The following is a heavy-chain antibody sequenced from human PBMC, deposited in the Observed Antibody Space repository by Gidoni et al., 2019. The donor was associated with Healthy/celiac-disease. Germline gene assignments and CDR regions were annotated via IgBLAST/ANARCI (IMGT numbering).Heavy chain of an antibody. D-gene: IGHD3-16*01. J-gene: IGHJ5*02. CDR1: GGPFSSYA. CDR3: ARVDYDYVWAPGHWFDP. Sequence: QVQLVQSGAEVKKPGSSVKVSCKASGGPFSSYAISWVRQAPGQGLEWMGRIIPILGIANYAQKFQGRVTITADKSTSTAYMELSSLRSEDTAVYYCARVDYDYVWAPGHWFDPWGQGTLVTVSS. CDR2: IIPILGIA. V-gene: IGHV1-69*04.